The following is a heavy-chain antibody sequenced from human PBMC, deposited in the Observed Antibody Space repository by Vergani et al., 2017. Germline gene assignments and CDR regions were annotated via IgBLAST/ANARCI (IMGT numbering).Heavy chain of an antibody. CDR3: ARNPYCGGDCYSDAFDI. CDR2: INYRGST. Sequence: QVQLQESGPGLVKPSETLSLTCTVSGGSISSYYWSWIRQPPGKGLEWIGYINYRGSTNYNPSLKSRVTISVDTSKNQFSLKLSSVTAADTAVYYCARNPYCGGDCYSDAFDIWGQGTMVTVSS. CDR1: GGSISSYY. V-gene: IGHV4-59*01. D-gene: IGHD2-21*02. J-gene: IGHJ3*02.